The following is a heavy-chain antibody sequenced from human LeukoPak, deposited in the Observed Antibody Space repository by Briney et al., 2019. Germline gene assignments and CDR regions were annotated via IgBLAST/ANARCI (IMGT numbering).Heavy chain of an antibody. D-gene: IGHD3-22*01. J-gene: IGHJ4*02. CDR2: ISSSSSSTI. CDR1: GFTFSSYS. V-gene: IGHV3-48*04. Sequence: GGSLRLSCAASGFTFSSYSMNWVRQAPGKGLEWVSYISSSSSSTIYYADSVKGRFTISRDNAKNSLYLQMNSLRAEDTAVYYCARDCYDSSGYYFGAYWGQGTLVTVSS. CDR3: ARDCYDSSGYYFGAY.